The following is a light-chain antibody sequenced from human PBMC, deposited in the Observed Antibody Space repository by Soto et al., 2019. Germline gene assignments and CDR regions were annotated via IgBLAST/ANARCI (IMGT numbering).Light chain of an antibody. V-gene: IGKV3-15*01. J-gene: IGKJ1*01. CDR2: VAS. CDR3: QHYDSWPPT. CDR1: QTIGDN. Sequence: ETVMTQSPATLSLSPGERATLSSRASQTIGDNLVWYQQKPGRAPRLLIYVASTRATGVPARFSGSGSGIEFTLTISSLQSEDFSVYYCQHYDSWPPTFGQGTKVEI.